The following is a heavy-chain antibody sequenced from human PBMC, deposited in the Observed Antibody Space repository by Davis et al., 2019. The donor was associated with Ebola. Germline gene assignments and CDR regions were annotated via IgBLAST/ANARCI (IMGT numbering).Heavy chain of an antibody. D-gene: IGHD3-22*01. CDR1: GYRFTSYY. V-gene: IGHV1-46*01. CDR3: AREGGRYYDSSGYVFDI. Sequence: ASVKGSCKASGYRFTSYYMHWVRQAPGQGLEWMGIINPITGGTSYAQNFQVRVNMTRDTSTSTVYMELSSLRSEDTAVYYCAREGGRYYDSSGYVFDIWGQGTMVKVSS. CDR2: INPITGGT. J-gene: IGHJ3*02.